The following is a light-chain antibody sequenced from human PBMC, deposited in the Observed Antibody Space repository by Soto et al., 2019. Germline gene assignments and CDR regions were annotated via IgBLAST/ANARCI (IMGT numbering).Light chain of an antibody. Sequence: QSALTQPRSVSGSPGQSVTISCTGTSSDVGGHDYVSWYQQHPSIAPKLMIYDVTRRPSGVPDRFSASKSGNTASLTISGLQAEDEADYYCCSYAGSYTWVFGGGTKLTVL. J-gene: IGLJ3*02. CDR1: SSDVGGHDY. V-gene: IGLV2-11*01. CDR3: CSYAGSYTWV. CDR2: DVT.